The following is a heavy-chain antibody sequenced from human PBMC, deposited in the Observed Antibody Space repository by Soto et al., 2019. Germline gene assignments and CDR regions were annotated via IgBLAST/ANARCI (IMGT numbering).Heavy chain of an antibody. CDR3: AKEGGLRLGELLPYFDY. Sequence: QVQLVESGGGVVQPGRSLRLSCAASGFTFSSYGMHWVRQAPGKGLEWVAVISYDGSNKYYADSVKGRFTISRDNSKNTLYLQMNSLRAEDTAVYYCAKEGGLRLGELLPYFDYWGQGTLVTVSS. J-gene: IGHJ4*02. CDR2: ISYDGSNK. V-gene: IGHV3-30*18. D-gene: IGHD3-16*01. CDR1: GFTFSSYG.